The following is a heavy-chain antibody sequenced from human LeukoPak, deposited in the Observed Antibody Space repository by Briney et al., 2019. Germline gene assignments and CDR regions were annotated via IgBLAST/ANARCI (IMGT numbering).Heavy chain of an antibody. J-gene: IGHJ5*02. CDR1: GYTFTSYG. Sequence: GASVKVSCKASGYTFTSYGISWVRQAPGQGLECMGWISAYNGNTNYAQKLQGRVTMTTDTSTSTAYMELRSLRSDDTAVYYCARVKEVGSSSGWFDPWGQGTLVTVSS. D-gene: IGHD6-6*01. CDR2: ISAYNGNT. V-gene: IGHV1-18*01. CDR3: ARVKEVGSSSGWFDP.